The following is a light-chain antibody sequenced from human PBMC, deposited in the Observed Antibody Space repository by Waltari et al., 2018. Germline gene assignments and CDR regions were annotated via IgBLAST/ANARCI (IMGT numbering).Light chain of an antibody. CDR2: EDR. J-gene: IGLJ3*02. V-gene: IGLV3-21*02. Sequence: SYVLTQPPSVSAAPGETARLVCDGNKLGGKSVHWYQQKPGQAPVLVIHEDRDRPSGTPERISGTNSGNTATLTISGVEVGDEADYYCQVWDSIRDHWVFGGGTRLTVL. CDR1: KLGGKS. CDR3: QVWDSIRDHWV.